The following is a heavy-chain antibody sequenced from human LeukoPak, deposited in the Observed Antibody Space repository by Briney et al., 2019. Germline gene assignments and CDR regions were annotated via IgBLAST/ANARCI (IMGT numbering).Heavy chain of an antibody. CDR3: ARDLMGIAYRGAFYY. CDR1: GFTFSSYA. J-gene: IGHJ4*02. CDR2: ISGSGGST. Sequence: GGSLRLSCAASGFTFSSYAMSWVRQAPGKGLEWVSAISGSGGSTYYADSVKGRFTISRDDSKNTLYLQMNSLRAEDTAVYYCARDLMGIAYRGAFYYWGQGTLVTVSS. D-gene: IGHD6-13*01. V-gene: IGHV3-23*01.